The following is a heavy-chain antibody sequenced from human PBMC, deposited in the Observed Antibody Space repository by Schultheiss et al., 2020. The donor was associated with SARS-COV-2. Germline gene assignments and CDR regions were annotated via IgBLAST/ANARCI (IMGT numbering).Heavy chain of an antibody. J-gene: IGHJ5*01. CDR1: GFTFDDYA. Sequence: GGSLRLSCAASGFTFDDYAMHWVRQAPGKGLEWVSVIYSGGSTYYADSVKGRFTVSRDNAKNSLYLQMNSLRAEDTAVYFCTRWSDSWGQGTLVTVSS. V-gene: IGHV3-69-1*02. D-gene: IGHD2-15*01. CDR3: TRWSDS. CDR2: IYSGGST.